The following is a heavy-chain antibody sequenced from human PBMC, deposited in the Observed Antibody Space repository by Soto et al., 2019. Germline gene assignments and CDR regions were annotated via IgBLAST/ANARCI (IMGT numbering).Heavy chain of an antibody. V-gene: IGHV1-46*01. D-gene: IGHD2-2*01. CDR3: ARGDIVLVPASEGNWFDP. CDR1: AYSFTTYH. CDR2: INPDAGAT. J-gene: IGHJ5*02. Sequence: ASMKVSCKASAYSFTTYHIHWVRQAPGQGLEWMGLINPDAGATNYAQRFQGRLRLTRDTSTSTVYMELRSLRFDDTAVYYCARGDIVLVPASEGNWFDPWGQGTLVTVSS.